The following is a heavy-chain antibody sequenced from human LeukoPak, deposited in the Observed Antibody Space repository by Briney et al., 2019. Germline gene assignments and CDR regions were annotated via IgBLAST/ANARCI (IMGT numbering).Heavy chain of an antibody. CDR2: IIPIFGTA. Sequence: ASVNVSCKASGGTFSSYAISWVRQAPGQGLEWMGGIIPIFGTANYAQKFQGRVTITADESTSTAYMELSSLRSEDTAVYYCASRIAAAGTQYYYYGMDVWGQGTTVTVSS. D-gene: IGHD6-13*01. J-gene: IGHJ6*02. CDR1: GGTFSSYA. CDR3: ASRIAAAGTQYYYYGMDV. V-gene: IGHV1-69*01.